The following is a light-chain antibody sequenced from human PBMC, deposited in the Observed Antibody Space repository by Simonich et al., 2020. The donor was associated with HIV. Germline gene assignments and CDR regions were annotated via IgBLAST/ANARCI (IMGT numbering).Light chain of an antibody. CDR2: GAS. CDR1: QSVSRN. J-gene: IGKJ2*01. Sequence: EIVMTQSPATLSVSPGERATLSCRARQSVSRNLAWYQQKHGQAPRLLIHGASTRATGIPARLSGSGSGTEFTLTISSLQSEDFAVYYCQQYNKWPPYTFGQGTKLEIK. V-gene: IGKV3-15*01. CDR3: QQYNKWPPYT.